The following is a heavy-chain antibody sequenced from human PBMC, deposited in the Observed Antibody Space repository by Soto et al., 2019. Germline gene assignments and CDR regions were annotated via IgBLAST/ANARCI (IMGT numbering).Heavy chain of an antibody. CDR1: GGSMSSYY. CDR3: ARDSKAAMAFDI. Sequence: PSETLFLTFTVSGGSMSSYYWSWIRQPPGKGLEWIGYIYYSGSTNYNPSLKSRVTISVDTSKNQFSLKLSSVTAADTAVYYCARDSKAAMAFDIWGQGTMVTVSS. D-gene: IGHD6-25*01. V-gene: IGHV4-59*01. CDR2: IYYSGST. J-gene: IGHJ3*02.